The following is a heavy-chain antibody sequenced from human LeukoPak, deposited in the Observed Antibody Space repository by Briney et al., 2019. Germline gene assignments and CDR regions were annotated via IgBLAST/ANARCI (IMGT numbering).Heavy chain of an antibody. CDR3: ARGALVSEDL. V-gene: IGHV3-48*02. CDR2: ITSSRSTI. D-gene: IGHD5/OR15-5a*01. Sequence: PERSLRLSCTASGFNFSSYSKNWPRQAPGKALEWVSYITSSRSTIHHADSVKGRFTISRDNAKNSLYLQMNSLRDEDTAVFYCARGALVSEDLWGKGTLVTVSS. J-gene: IGHJ4*02. CDR1: GFNFSSYS.